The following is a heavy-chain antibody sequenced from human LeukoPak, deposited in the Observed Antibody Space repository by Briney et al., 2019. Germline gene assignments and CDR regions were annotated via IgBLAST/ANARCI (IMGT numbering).Heavy chain of an antibody. Sequence: GGSLRLSCAASGFTFSSYAMHWVRQAPGKGLEWVAVISYDASNKYYADSVKGRFTISRDNSKNTLYLQMNSLRPEDRAVYYCAREFPAGQGGYYFDYWGQGTLVTVSS. CDR2: ISYDASNK. J-gene: IGHJ4*02. CDR1: GFTFSSYA. D-gene: IGHD6-19*01. V-gene: IGHV3-30*04. CDR3: AREFPAGQGGYYFDY.